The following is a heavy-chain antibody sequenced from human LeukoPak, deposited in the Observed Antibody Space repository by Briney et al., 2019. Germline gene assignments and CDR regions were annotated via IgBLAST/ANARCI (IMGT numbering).Heavy chain of an antibody. CDR3: AKPSRSSSNEY. Sequence: GGSLRLSCAASGFTFSSYGMHWVRQAPGKGLEWVAVIWYDGSNKYYADSVKGRFTIPRDNSKNTLYLQMNSLRAEDTAVYYCAKPSRSSSNEYWGQGTLVTVSS. CDR2: IWYDGSNK. D-gene: IGHD6-13*01. J-gene: IGHJ4*02. V-gene: IGHV3-33*06. CDR1: GFTFSSYG.